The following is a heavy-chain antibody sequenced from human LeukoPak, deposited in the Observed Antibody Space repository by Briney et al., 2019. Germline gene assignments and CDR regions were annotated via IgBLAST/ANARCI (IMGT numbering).Heavy chain of an antibody. CDR2: IYPGDSDT. V-gene: IGHV5-51*01. D-gene: IGHD3-10*01. CDR3: ARRYYGSGSYYNWFDP. CDR1: GYSFTSYF. Sequence: GESLKISCKASGYSFTSYFIGWVRQMPGKGLEWMGIIYPGDSDTRYSPSFQGQVTISADKSISTAYLQWSSLKASDTAMCYCARRYYGSGSYYNWFDPWGQGTLVTVSS. J-gene: IGHJ5*02.